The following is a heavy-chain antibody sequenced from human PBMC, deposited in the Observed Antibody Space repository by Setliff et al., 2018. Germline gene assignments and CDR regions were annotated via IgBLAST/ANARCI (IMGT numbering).Heavy chain of an antibody. CDR1: GFTFSNAW. J-gene: IGHJ3*01. D-gene: IGHD3-22*01. Sequence: PGGSLRLSCAASGFTFSNAWMSWVRQAPGKGLEWLGRIRKKTKSYSTDYAASVKGRFTMSRDDLKNSVDLQMNSLKTEDTAVYYCVRVLDYYDSNGYSVDAFDVWGQGTMVTVSS. V-gene: IGHV3-72*01. CDR2: IRKKTKSYST. CDR3: VRVLDYYDSNGYSVDAFDV.